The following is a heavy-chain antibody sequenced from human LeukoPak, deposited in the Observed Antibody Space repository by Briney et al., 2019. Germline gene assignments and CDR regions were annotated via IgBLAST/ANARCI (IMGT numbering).Heavy chain of an antibody. CDR2: INHSGST. Sequence: PSETLSLTCAVYGGSFSGYYWSWIRQPPGKGLEWIGEINHSGSTNYNPSLKSRVTISVDTSKNQFSLKLSSVTAADTAVYYCAREYLLVPAAVPAQSYYYYGMDVWGKGTTVTVSS. CDR3: AREYLLVPAAVPAQSYYYYGMDV. CDR1: GGSFSGYY. V-gene: IGHV4-34*01. J-gene: IGHJ6*04. D-gene: IGHD2-2*01.